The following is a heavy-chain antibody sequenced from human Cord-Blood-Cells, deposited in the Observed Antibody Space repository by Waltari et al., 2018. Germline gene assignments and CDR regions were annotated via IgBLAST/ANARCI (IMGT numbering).Heavy chain of an antibody. J-gene: IGHJ4*02. CDR2: IYYSGST. Sequence: QLQLQESGPGLVKPSETLSLTCTVSGGSISSSSYYWGWIRQPPGKGLDWIGSIYYSGSTYYNPSLKSRVTISVGAAKNQFSLKLSSVTGADTAVYYWARSLGVWVDYYFDYWGQGTLVTVSS. D-gene: IGHD3-9*01. CDR3: ARSLGVWVDYYFDY. V-gene: IGHV4-39*01. CDR1: GGSISSSSYY.